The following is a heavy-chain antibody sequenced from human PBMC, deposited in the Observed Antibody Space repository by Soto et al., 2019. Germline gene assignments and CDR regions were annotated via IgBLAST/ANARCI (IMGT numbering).Heavy chain of an antibody. D-gene: IGHD2-21*01. CDR3: AREQVAAAEGGGGTPEM. V-gene: IGHV1-69*06. CDR2: IIPTSHAA. J-gene: IGHJ3*02. Sequence: QVQLVQSGAEVKKPGSSVRVSCEASGGTFNSYPVNWVRQAPGQGVEWLGGIIPTSHAANHAQKLQGRVTMTANRSTTTTYMELRGLTSDDTAIYYCAREQVAAAEGGGGTPEMWGKGTMVTVSS. CDR1: GGTFNSYP.